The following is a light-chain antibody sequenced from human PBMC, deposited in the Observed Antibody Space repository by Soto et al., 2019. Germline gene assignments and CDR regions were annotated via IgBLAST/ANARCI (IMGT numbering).Light chain of an antibody. CDR3: QQYGSSPYT. CDR2: GAS. V-gene: IGKV3-20*01. Sequence: EIVLTQSPGILSLSPGERATLSCRASQSVSSNYLAWYQQKPGQAPRLLIFGASSRATGIPDRFRGSGSGTGFTLTISTLEPEDYAVYYCQQYGSSPYTFGQGTNLEIK. CDR1: QSVSSNY. J-gene: IGKJ2*01.